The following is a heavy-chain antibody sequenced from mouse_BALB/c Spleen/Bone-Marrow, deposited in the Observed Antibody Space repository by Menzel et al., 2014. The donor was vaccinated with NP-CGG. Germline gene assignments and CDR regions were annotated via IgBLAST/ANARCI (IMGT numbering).Heavy chain of an antibody. V-gene: IGHV1-87*01. CDR2: IYPGDGDT. CDR3: ASHYGNYDPTDY. J-gene: IGHJ4*01. Sequence: QVQLQQSGAELARPGASVKLSCKASGYTFTSYWMQWVKLRPGQGLQWIGAIYPGDGDTRYTQKFRGKATLTADKSSNTAYMQLSSLTSEDTAVYFCASHYGNYDPTDYWGQGTSVTVSS. D-gene: IGHD2-1*01. CDR1: GYTFTSYW.